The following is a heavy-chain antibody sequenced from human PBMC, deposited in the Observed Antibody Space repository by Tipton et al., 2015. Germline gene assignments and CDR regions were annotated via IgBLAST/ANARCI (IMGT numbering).Heavy chain of an antibody. J-gene: IGHJ6*02. CDR1: GGSVSTSNYY. Sequence: TLSLTCTVSGGSVSTSNYYWGWIRQSPGKGLEWIGYIHYSGSTNYNPSLKSRVTMSRDTSKNQFSLKLTPVTAADTAVYYCARDLEHGMDVWGHGTTVTVSS. CDR2: IHYSGST. CDR3: ARDLEHGMDV. V-gene: IGHV4-61*01. D-gene: IGHD5-24*01.